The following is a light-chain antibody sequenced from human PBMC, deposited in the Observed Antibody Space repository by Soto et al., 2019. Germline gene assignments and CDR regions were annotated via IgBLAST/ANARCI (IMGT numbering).Light chain of an antibody. CDR3: QQYNSWT. V-gene: IGKV1-5*01. Sequence: DIQMTQSPSTLSASVGDRVTITCRASQTTGTCLAWYQQKPGKAPKLLIYDAYILESGVPPRFSGSGSGTEFTLTISRLQPDDFATYYCQQYNSWTFGQGTKVDNK. CDR1: QTTGTC. J-gene: IGKJ1*01. CDR2: DAY.